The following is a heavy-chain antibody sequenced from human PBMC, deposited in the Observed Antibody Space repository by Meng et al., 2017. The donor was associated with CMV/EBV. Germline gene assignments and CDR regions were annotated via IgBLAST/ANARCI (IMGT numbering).Heavy chain of an antibody. CDR2: IYSGGST. D-gene: IGHD3-3*01. CDR3: AQSGGTYDFWSGYYSSSDTYGMDV. J-gene: IGHJ6*02. Sequence: GESLKISCAASGFTVSSNYISWVRQAPGMGLEWASVIYSGGSTYYADSVKGRFTTSRDNSKNTLYLQMNSLRAEDTAVYYCAQSGGTYDFWSGYYSSSDTYGMDVWGQGTTVTVSS. V-gene: IGHV3-53*01. CDR1: GFTVSSNY.